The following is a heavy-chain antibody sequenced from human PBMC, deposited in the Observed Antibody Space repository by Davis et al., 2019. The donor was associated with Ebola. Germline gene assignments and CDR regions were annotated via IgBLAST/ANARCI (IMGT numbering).Heavy chain of an antibody. CDR2: IDPSDSYT. CDR1: GYSFTSYW. J-gene: IGHJ6*03. D-gene: IGHD3-9*01. CDR3: ARRRVGDILTATRPGYYYYYMDV. V-gene: IGHV5-10-1*01. Sequence: GESLKISCKGSGYSFTSYWISWVRQMPGKGLEWMGRIDPSDSYTNYSPSFQGHVTISADKSISTAYLQWSSLKASDTAMYYCARRRVGDILTATRPGYYYYYMDVWGKGTTVTVSS.